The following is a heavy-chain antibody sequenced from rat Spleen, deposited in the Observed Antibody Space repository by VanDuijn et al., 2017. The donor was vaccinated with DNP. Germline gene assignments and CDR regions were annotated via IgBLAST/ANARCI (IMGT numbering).Heavy chain of an antibody. Sequence: EVQLVESGGDLVQPGRSLKLSCVASGFTFNNHWMTWIRQVPGKGLEWVASITSSGGNTLYPDSVKGRFTISRDDARNTLYLQMNSLRSGDTATYYCARVMTTGAMDTWGQGTSVTVSS. CDR3: ARVMTTGAMDT. CDR2: ITSSGGNT. CDR1: GFTFNNHW. V-gene: IGHV5-31*01. J-gene: IGHJ4*01. D-gene: IGHD5-1*01.